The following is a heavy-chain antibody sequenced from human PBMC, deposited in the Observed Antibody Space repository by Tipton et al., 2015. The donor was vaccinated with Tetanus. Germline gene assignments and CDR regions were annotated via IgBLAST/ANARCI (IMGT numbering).Heavy chain of an antibody. J-gene: IGHJ4*02. CDR2: VSSSGNS. Sequence: LRLSCNVSGGSITKDYWSWIRQPPGKRLEWIGFVSSSGNSNYSPSLTGRVSMSLDTSKQQFSLSLTSATAADTAVYYCARGWSECSSWSCSPFDSWGQGTLVTVSS. V-gene: IGHV4-4*07. CDR1: GGSITKDY. CDR3: ARGWSECSSWSCSPFDS. D-gene: IGHD2-2*01.